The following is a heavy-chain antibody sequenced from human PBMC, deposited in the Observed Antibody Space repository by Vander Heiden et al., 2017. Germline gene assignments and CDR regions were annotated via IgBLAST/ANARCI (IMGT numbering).Heavy chain of an antibody. CDR1: GFPFSSYA. J-gene: IGHJ4*02. CDR2: ISGSGGST. D-gene: IGHD3-10*01. V-gene: IGHV3-23*01. Sequence: EVQLLESGGGLVQPGGSLRLSCAASGFPFSSYAMSWVRQAPGKGLEWVSAISGSGGSTYYADSVKGRFTISRDNSKNTLYLQMNSLRAEDTAVYYCAKDFRPGVSNPGYWGQGTLVTVSS. CDR3: AKDFRPGVSNPGY.